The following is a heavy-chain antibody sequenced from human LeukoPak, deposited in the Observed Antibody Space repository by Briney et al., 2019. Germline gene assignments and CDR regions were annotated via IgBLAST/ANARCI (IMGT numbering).Heavy chain of an antibody. D-gene: IGHD3-9*01. CDR3: AKAVYYDILTGYSQSIDY. V-gene: IGHV3-23*01. CDR1: GFTFSSYG. J-gene: IGHJ4*02. CDR2: ISGSGGST. Sequence: GGSLRLSCAASGFTFSSYGMSWVRQAPGKGLEWVSAISGSGGSTYYADSVKGRFTISRDNSKNTLYLQMNSLRAEDTAVYYCAKAVYYDILTGYSQSIDYWGQGTLVTVSS.